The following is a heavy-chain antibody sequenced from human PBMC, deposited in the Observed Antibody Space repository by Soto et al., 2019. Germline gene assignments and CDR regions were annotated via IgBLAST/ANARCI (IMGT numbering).Heavy chain of an antibody. Sequence: GGSLRLSCAASGFTFSSYSMNWVRQAPGKGLEWVSSISSSSSYIYYADSVKGRFTISRDNAKNSLYLQMNSLRAEDTAVYYCARGRGIAARPRFWFDPWGQGTLVTVSS. CDR1: GFTFSSYS. V-gene: IGHV3-21*01. CDR2: ISSSSSYI. CDR3: ARGRGIAARPRFWFDP. D-gene: IGHD6-6*01. J-gene: IGHJ5*02.